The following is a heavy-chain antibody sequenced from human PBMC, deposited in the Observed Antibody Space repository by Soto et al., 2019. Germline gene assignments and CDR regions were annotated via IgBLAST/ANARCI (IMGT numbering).Heavy chain of an antibody. CDR2: INHSGST. Sequence: SETLSLTCAVYGGSFSGYYWGWIRQPPGKGLEWIGEINHSGSTNYNPSLKSRVTISVDTSKNQFSLKLSSVTAADTAVYYCARGRVRYYDSSGYPFDYWGQGTLVTVSS. V-gene: IGHV4-34*01. CDR3: ARGRVRYYDSSGYPFDY. CDR1: GGSFSGYY. D-gene: IGHD3-22*01. J-gene: IGHJ4*02.